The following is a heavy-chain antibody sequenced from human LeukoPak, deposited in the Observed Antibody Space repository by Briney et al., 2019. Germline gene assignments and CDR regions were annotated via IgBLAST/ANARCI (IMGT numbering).Heavy chain of an antibody. CDR2: ISWNSGSI. CDR1: GFTFDDYA. CDR3: AKAPSSAYYYYGMDV. D-gene: IGHD1-26*01. J-gene: IGHJ6*02. Sequence: GGSLRLSCAASGFTFDDYAMHWVRQAPGKGLEWASGISWNSGSIGYADSVKGRFTISRDNAKNSLYLQMNSLRAEDTALYYCAKAPSSAYYYYGMDVWGQGTTVTVSS. V-gene: IGHV3-9*01.